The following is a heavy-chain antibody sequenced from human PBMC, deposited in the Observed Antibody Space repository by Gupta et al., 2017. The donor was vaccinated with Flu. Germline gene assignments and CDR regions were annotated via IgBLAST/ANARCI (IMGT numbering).Heavy chain of an antibody. CDR1: GFNFSSYA. CDR3: TPSTPGSVTY. CDR2: ISGSGIST. J-gene: IGHJ4*02. V-gene: IGHV3-23*01. Sequence: GFNFSSYAMSWVRQAPGKGREWVSAISGSGISTYYADSVKGRFTISRDNSKNTLFLQLNSLRAEDTAVYYCTPSTPGSVTYWGQGTLVTVSS. D-gene: IGHD4-4*01.